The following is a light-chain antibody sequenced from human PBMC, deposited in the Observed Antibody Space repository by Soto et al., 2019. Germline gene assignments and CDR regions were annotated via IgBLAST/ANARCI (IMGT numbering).Light chain of an antibody. V-gene: IGKV1-6*01. CDR3: LQDYNYPRT. CDR1: QDIRTE. J-gene: IGKJ1*01. Sequence: ALQMTQSPSSLSASVGDRVTITCRASQDIRTELGWYEQKPGKDPKLLIYGSTTLQSGVPSRFSGSGSGTDFTLTISGLPPEDFATYYCLQDYNYPRTFGQGTKVEVK. CDR2: GST.